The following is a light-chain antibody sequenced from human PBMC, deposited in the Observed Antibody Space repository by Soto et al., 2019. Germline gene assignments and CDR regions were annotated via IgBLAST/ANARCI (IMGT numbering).Light chain of an antibody. CDR1: QSVSSY. J-gene: IGKJ4*01. V-gene: IGKV3-11*01. CDR3: QQRSNWLRT. CDR2: DAS. Sequence: EIVLTQSPATLSLSPGERATLSCRASQSVSSYLAWYQQKPGQAPRLLIYDASSRATGIPARFSGSGSGTDFTLTISSLEPEDFAVYYCQQRSNWLRTFGGGTKVDI.